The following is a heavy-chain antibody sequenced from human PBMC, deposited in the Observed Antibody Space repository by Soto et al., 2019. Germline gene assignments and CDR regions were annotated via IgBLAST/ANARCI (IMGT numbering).Heavy chain of an antibody. J-gene: IGHJ4*02. Sequence: EVQLVESGGGLVQPGRSLRLSCAASGFTFDDYAMHWVRQAPGKGLEWVSGISWNSGSIGYADSVKGRFTISRDNAKNSLYLQMSSLRAEDTALYYCATSGWYTGYFDYWGQGTLVTVSS. V-gene: IGHV3-9*01. D-gene: IGHD6-19*01. CDR3: ATSGWYTGYFDY. CDR2: ISWNSGSI. CDR1: GFTFDDYA.